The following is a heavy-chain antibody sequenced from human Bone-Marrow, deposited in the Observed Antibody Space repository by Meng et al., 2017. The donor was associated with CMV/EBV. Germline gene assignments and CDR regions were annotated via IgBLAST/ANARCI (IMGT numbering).Heavy chain of an antibody. D-gene: IGHD6-6*01. CDR3: ARGGIAARIRGSWFDP. CDR2: IYSGGSST. CDR1: GFTFSSYA. V-gene: IGHV3-23*03. J-gene: IGHJ5*02. Sequence: GESLKISCAASGFTFSSYAMSWVRQAPGKGLEWVSVIYSGGSSTYYADSVKGRFTISRDNAKNSLYLQMNSLRAEDTAVYYCARGGIAARIRGSWFDPWGQGTLVTVSS.